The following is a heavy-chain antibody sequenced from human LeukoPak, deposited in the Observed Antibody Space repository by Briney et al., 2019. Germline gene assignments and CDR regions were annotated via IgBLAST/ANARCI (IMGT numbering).Heavy chain of an antibody. D-gene: IGHD3-22*01. J-gene: IGHJ4*02. CDR2: ISGSGGST. CDR3: AKLSSGYYLGGLSGTPSFDY. CDR1: GFTFSSYA. V-gene: IGHV3-23*01. Sequence: GGSLRLSCAASGFTFSSYAMSWVRQAPGKGLEWVSAISGSGGSTYYADSVKGRFTISRDNSKNTLYLQMNSLRAEDTAVYYCAKLSSGYYLGGLSGTPSFDYWGQGTLVTVSS.